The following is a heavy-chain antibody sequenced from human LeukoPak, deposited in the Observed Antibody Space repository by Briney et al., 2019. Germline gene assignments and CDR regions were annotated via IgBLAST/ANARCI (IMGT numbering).Heavy chain of an antibody. CDR3: ARGRIAAPSPVDY. CDR2: IYYSGST. Sequence: SETLSLTCTVSGGSISSYYWSWIRQPPGKGLEWIGYIYYSGSTNYNPSLKSRVTISVDTSKNQFSLKLSSVTAADTAVYSCARGRIAAPSPVDYWGQGTLVTVSS. V-gene: IGHV4-59*01. J-gene: IGHJ4*02. CDR1: GGSISSYY. D-gene: IGHD6-6*01.